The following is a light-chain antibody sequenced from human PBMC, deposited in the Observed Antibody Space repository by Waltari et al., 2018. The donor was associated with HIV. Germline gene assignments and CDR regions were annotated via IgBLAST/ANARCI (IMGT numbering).Light chain of an antibody. CDR3: QSYDNSLTSYV. CDR2: ATT. V-gene: IGLV1-40*03. J-gene: IGLJ1*01. Sequence: QSVLTQPPSVSGAPGQRVTLSCSWNSHNLGAGFDVHWYQHLPGTAPKLLIYATTNRPSGVPDRFSGSKSGASASLAITGLQAEDEADYYCQSYDNSLTSYVFATGTRVTVL. CDR1: SHNLGAGFD.